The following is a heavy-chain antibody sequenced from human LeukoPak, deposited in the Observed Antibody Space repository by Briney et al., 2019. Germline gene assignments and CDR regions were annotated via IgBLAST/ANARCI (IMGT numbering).Heavy chain of an antibody. V-gene: IGHV3-11*06. CDR3: ARKTDSGGSGDY. CDR2: ISSSSSYI. Sequence: GGSLRLSCAASGFTFSDFYMTWIRQAPGKGLEWVSSISSSSSYIYYADSVKGRFTISRDNAKNSLYLQMNSLRAEDTAVYFCARKTDSGGSGDYWGQGTLVTVSS. CDR1: GFTFSDFY. J-gene: IGHJ4*02. D-gene: IGHD3-22*01.